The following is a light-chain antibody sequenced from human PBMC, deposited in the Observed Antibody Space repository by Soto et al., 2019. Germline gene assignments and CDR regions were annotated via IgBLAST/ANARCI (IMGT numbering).Light chain of an antibody. CDR3: QQCRNWPLT. CDR1: QNVYNN. Sequence: ESVMMPVPXVPSVSPGEGATLSFKASQNVYNNLAWYQQRPGQPPRLLIYDASTRATGISARFSGSGYGTEFTLTISSLQSEDFAVYFCQQCRNWPLTFGGGTKVDIK. V-gene: IGKV3-15*01. CDR2: DAS. J-gene: IGKJ4*01.